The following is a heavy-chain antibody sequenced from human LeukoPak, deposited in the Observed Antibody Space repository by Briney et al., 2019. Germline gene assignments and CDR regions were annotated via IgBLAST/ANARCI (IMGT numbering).Heavy chain of an antibody. CDR1: GGSISSSNYY. CDR3: ARGDYGDYVEAFDI. V-gene: IGHV4-39*01. J-gene: IGHJ3*02. CDR2: IYYSGST. D-gene: IGHD4-17*01. Sequence: SETLSLTCTVSGGSISSSNYYWGWIRQSPGKGLEWIGSIYYSGSTYYNPSLKSRVTISVDTSKNQFSLKLSSVTAADTAVYYCARGDYGDYVEAFDIWGQGTMVTVSS.